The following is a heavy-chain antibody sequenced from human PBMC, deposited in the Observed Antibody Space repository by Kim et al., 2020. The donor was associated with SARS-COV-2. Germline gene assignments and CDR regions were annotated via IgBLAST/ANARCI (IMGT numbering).Heavy chain of an antibody. CDR2: ISWNSGSI. V-gene: IGHV3-9*01. D-gene: IGHD2-2*01. CDR3: AKAYCSSTSCLNWFDP. Sequence: GGSLRLSCAASGFTFDDYAMHWVRQAPGKGLEWVSGISWNSGSIGYADSVKGRLTISRDNAKNSLYLQMNSLRAEDTALYYCAKAYCSSTSCLNWFDPWGQGTLVTVSS. J-gene: IGHJ5*02. CDR1: GFTFDDYA.